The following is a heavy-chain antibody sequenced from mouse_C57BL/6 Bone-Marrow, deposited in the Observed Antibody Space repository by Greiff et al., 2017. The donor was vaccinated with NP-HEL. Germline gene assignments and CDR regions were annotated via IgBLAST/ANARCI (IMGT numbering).Heavy chain of an antibody. J-gene: IGHJ1*03. V-gene: IGHV6-3*01. CDR2: IRLKSDNYAT. CDR1: GFTFSNYW. D-gene: IGHD1-1*01. Sequence: VMLVASGGGLVQPGGSMKLSCVASGFTFSNYWMNWVRQSPEKGLEWVAQIRLKSDNYATHYAESVKGRFTISRDDSKSSVYLQMNNLRAEDTGIYYCTASYGSSYDWYFDVWGTGTTVTVSS. CDR3: TASYGSSYDWYFDV.